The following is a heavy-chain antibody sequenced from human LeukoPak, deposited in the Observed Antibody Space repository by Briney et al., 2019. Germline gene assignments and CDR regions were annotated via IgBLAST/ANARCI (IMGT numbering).Heavy chain of an antibody. D-gene: IGHD6-13*01. CDR2: IGFDGVSK. J-gene: IGHJ4*02. Sequence: QPGGSLRLSCAASGFTFSDYGMHWVRQAPGRGLEWVSFIGFDGVSKYYRDSVKGRFTISRDTSKNTLYLHMDSLRVEDAAVYYCVKDPQKTGAAAGSFDYWGQGTLVTVSS. CDR3: VKDPQKTGAAAGSFDY. CDR1: GFTFSDYG. V-gene: IGHV3-30*02.